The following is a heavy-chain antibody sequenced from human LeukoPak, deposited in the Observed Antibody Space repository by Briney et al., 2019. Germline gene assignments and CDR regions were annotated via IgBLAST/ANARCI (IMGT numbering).Heavy chain of an antibody. J-gene: IGHJ4*02. CDR1: GFTFSSYS. Sequence: GGSLRLSCAASGFTFSSYSMSWVRQAPGKGLEWVSAISGSGGSTYYADSVKGRFTISRDNSKNTLYLQMNSLRAEDTAVYYCAKHPAGTGLYYFDYWGQGTLVTVSS. CDR2: ISGSGGST. CDR3: AKHPAGTGLYYFDY. D-gene: IGHD1-14*01. V-gene: IGHV3-23*01.